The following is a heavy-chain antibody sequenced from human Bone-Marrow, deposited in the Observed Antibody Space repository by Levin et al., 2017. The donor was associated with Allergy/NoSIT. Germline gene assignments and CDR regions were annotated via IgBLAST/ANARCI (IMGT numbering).Heavy chain of an antibody. CDR2: IWYDGSNK. D-gene: IGHD6-19*01. CDR3: ARNGIAVAGSTPDWFDP. CDR1: GFTFSSYG. Sequence: PGGSLRLSCAASGFTFSSYGMHWVRQAPGKGLEWVAVIWYDGSNKYYADSVKGRFTISRDNSKNTLYLQMNSLRAEDTAVYYCARNGIAVAGSTPDWFDPWGQGTLVTVSS. V-gene: IGHV3-33*01. J-gene: IGHJ5*02.